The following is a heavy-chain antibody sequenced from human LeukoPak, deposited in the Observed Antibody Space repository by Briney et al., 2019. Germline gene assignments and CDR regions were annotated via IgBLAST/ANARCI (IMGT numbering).Heavy chain of an antibody. CDR1: GFTFSSYG. D-gene: IGHD3-22*01. CDR3: AKDLDYDTIGAFDY. Sequence: GGSLRLSCAASGFTFSSYGMHWVRQAPGKGLGWVAVISYDGSNKYYADSVKGRFTISRDNSKNTLYLQMNSLRAEDTAVYHCAKDLDYDTIGAFDYWGQGTLVTVSS. CDR2: ISYDGSNK. J-gene: IGHJ4*02. V-gene: IGHV3-30*18.